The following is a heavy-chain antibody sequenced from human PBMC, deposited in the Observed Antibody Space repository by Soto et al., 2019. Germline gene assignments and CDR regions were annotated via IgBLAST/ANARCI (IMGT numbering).Heavy chain of an antibody. Sequence: QVQLVQSGAEVRKPGASVKVSCKASGYSFTTSGIGWVRQAPGQGLEWMGWISAYNVKTNYAQKLQGRVTMTTDTSTSTAYMELRSLRSDDTAVYYCARVSGSGTHSAFFFDYWGQGTLVTVSS. CDR1: GYSFTTSG. J-gene: IGHJ4*02. CDR2: ISAYNVKT. V-gene: IGHV1-18*01. D-gene: IGHD3-10*01. CDR3: ARVSGSGTHSAFFFDY.